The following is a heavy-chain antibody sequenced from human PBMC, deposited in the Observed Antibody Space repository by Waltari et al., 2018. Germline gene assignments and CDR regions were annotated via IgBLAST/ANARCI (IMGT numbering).Heavy chain of an antibody. CDR1: GFTFSSYS. J-gene: IGHJ4*02. Sequence: EVQLVESGGGLVQPGGSLRLSCAASGFTFSSYSMNWVRPAPGKGLEWVSYISSSSSTIYYADSVKGRFTISRDNAKNSLYLQMNSLRAEDTAVYYCARGGIAVAGTSVYWGQGTLVTVSS. D-gene: IGHD6-19*01. V-gene: IGHV3-48*04. CDR3: ARGGIAVAGTSVY. CDR2: ISSSSSTI.